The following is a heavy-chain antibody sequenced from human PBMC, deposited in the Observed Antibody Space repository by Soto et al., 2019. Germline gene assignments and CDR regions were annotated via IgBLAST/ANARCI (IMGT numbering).Heavy chain of an antibody. V-gene: IGHV1-69*10. D-gene: IGHD6-13*01. Sequence: SVKVSCKASGGTFSSYTISWVRQAPGQGLEWMGGFDPIDGETNYAQKFQGRVTMTEDTSTDTAYMELSSLRSEDTAVYYCATALAAAGTKVYYYYYGMDVWGQGTTVTVSS. CDR3: ATALAAAGTKVYYYYYGMDV. CDR1: GGTFSSYT. CDR2: FDPIDGET. J-gene: IGHJ6*02.